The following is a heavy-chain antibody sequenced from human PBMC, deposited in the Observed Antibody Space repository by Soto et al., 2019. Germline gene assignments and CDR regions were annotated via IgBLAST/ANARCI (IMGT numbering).Heavy chain of an antibody. D-gene: IGHD6-6*01. CDR3: ARRFIEYRSSYLGFDYYYGMDV. V-gene: IGHV1-69*01. CDR1: GGTFSSYA. Sequence: QVQLVQSGAEVKKPGSSVKVSCKASGGTFSSYAISWVRQAPGQGLEWMGGIIPIFGTANYAQKFQGRVTITADESTSTAYMELSSLRSEDTAVYYCARRFIEYRSSYLGFDYYYGMDVWGQGTTVTVSS. J-gene: IGHJ6*02. CDR2: IIPIFGTA.